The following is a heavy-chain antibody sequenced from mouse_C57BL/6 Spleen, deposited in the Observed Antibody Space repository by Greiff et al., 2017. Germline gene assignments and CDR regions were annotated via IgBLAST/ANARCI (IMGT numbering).Heavy chain of an antibody. V-gene: IGHV5-16*01. CDR2: INYDGSST. D-gene: IGHD2-4*01. CDR3: ARDGGLEFDY. CDR1: GFTFSDYY. J-gene: IGHJ2*01. Sequence: EVQRVESEGGLVQPGSSMKLSCTASGFTFSDYYMAWVRQVPEKGLEWVANINYDGSSTYYLDSLKSRFIISRDNAKNILYLQMSSLKSEDTATYYCARDGGLEFDYWGQGTTLTVSS.